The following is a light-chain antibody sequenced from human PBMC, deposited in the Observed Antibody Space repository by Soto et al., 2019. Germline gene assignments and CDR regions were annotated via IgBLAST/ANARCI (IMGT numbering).Light chain of an antibody. CDR3: QQSYSTLIT. J-gene: IGKJ5*01. CDR1: QSISTN. Sequence: DIHMTQSPSSLSAYVGDRVTVTCRASQSISTNLHWYQQKPGKAPNLLIYAASTLQSGVPSRFSGSGSGTDFTLTISSLQPEDFATYYCQQSYSTLITFGQGTRLEI. V-gene: IGKV1-39*01. CDR2: AAS.